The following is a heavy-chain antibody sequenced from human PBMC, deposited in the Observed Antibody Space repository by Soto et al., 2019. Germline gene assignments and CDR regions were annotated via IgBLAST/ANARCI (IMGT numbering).Heavy chain of an antibody. D-gene: IGHD2-21*02. Sequence: SETLSLTWAVSGGYISSGGYSWSWIRQPPGKGLEWIGYIYHSGSTYYNPSLKSRVTISVDRSKNQFSLKLSSVTAADTAVYYCARGGAYCGGDCYLMWFDPWGQGTLVTVSS. CDR1: GGYISSGGYS. CDR3: ARGGAYCGGDCYLMWFDP. J-gene: IGHJ5*02. CDR2: IYHSGST. V-gene: IGHV4-30-2*01.